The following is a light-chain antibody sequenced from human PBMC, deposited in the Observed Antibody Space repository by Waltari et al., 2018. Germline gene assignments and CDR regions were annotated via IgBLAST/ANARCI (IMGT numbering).Light chain of an antibody. CDR1: SSNIGAGYD. J-gene: IGLJ2*01. V-gene: IGLV1-40*01. Sequence: QSVLTQPPSVSGAPGQRVTVSCTGSSSNIGAGYDVHGYQQLPGKAPKLLIYGNSNRPSGVPDRFSGSQSGTSASLAITGLQAEDEADYYCQSYDSSLSGSVFGGGTKLTVL. CDR3: QSYDSSLSGSV. CDR2: GNS.